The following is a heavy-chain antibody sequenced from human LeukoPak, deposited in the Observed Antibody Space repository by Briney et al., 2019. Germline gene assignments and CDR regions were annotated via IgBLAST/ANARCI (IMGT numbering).Heavy chain of an antibody. CDR3: AKDRIRYYYDSSGYVDAFDI. CDR1: GFTFSSYA. J-gene: IGHJ3*02. V-gene: IGHV3-23*01. D-gene: IGHD3-22*01. Sequence: GGSLRLSCAPSGFTFSSYAMSWVRQAPGNGLEWVSAISGSGGSTYYANSVKGRFTISRDNSKTTLYLQMNSLRAEDTAIYYCAKDRIRYYYDSSGYVDAFDIWGQGTMVTVSS. CDR2: ISGSGGST.